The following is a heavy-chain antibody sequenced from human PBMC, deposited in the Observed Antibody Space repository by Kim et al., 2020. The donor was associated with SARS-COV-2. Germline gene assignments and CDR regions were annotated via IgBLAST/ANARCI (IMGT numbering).Heavy chain of an antibody. Sequence: WWDWRDTAYADYLKVRFTISRENSKNTLWLQMRSLRAEDAAVYYCTTFDMWGQGTMVTVSS. CDR3: TTFDM. CDR2: WWDWRDT. V-gene: IGHV3-33*01. J-gene: IGHJ3*02.